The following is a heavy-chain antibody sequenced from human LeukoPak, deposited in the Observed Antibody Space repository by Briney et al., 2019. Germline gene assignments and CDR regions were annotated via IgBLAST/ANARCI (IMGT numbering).Heavy chain of an antibody. J-gene: IGHJ4*02. Sequence: ASETLSLTCAVYGGSFSGYYWSWIRQPPGKGLEWIGEINHRGSTNYNPSLKSRVTVSLDTSKNQFSLKLSSVTAADPAVYYCARAPGAALDWGQGTLVTVSS. CDR3: ARAPGAALD. CDR2: INHRGST. V-gene: IGHV4-34*01. D-gene: IGHD2-15*01. CDR1: GGSFSGYY.